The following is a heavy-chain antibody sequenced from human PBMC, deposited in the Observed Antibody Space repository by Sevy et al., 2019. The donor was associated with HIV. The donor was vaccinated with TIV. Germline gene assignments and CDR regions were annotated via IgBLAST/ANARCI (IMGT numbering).Heavy chain of an antibody. CDR2: LSYDGSNK. Sequence: GGSLRLSCAASGFTFSSYAMHWVRQAPGKGLEWVAVLSYDGSNKHYANSVKGLFTISRDNSKNTLNLQMNSLRAEDTAVYYCARDRLNPLYYSWGFDYWGQGTLVTVSS. V-gene: IGHV3-30-3*01. CDR3: ARDRLNPLYYSWGFDY. D-gene: IGHD3-10*01. CDR1: GFTFSSYA. J-gene: IGHJ4*02.